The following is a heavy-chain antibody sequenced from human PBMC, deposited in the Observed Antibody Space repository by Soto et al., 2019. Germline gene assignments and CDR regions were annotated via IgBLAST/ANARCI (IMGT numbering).Heavy chain of an antibody. CDR1: GYMFTGYY. V-gene: IGHV1-2*02. CDR2: INPNSGGT. D-gene: IGHD6-13*01. Sequence: AASVKVSCKASGYMFTGYYIHWVRQAPGQGLEWMGWINPNSGGTTEAQKFQGRVTMTRDKSISTAYMELSSLRSDDTAVYYCARSYSSTWSAPYFDYWGQGTLVTVSS. J-gene: IGHJ4*02. CDR3: ARSYSSTWSAPYFDY.